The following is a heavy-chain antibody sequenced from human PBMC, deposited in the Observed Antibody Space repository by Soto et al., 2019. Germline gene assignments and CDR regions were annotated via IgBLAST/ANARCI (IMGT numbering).Heavy chain of an antibody. J-gene: IGHJ4*02. Sequence: GGSRRLSCASSGFTFSPYWMDWVRQTPVKGLEWVANINQDGSEKNYVDSVKGRFTIYRDNAKNSLYLQMSSLTAEDSALYYCSRSLNSWGQGTLVTVSS. V-gene: IGHV3-7*01. CDR3: SRSLNS. CDR2: INQDGSEK. CDR1: GFTFSPYW.